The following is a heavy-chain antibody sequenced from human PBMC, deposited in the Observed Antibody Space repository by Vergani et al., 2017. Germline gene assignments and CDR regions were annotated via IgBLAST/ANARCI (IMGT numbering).Heavy chain of an antibody. CDR2: ISAYNGNT. V-gene: IGHV1-18*01. Sequence: QVQLVQSGAEVKKPGASVKVSCKASGYTFTSYDINWVRQATGQGLEWMGWISAYNGNTNYAQKLQGRVTMTTDTSTSTAYMELRSLRSDDTAVYYCARDPGATGNYYYYGMDVWGQGTTVTVSS. D-gene: IGHD1-26*01. J-gene: IGHJ6*02. CDR3: ARDPGATGNYYYYGMDV. CDR1: GYTFTSYD.